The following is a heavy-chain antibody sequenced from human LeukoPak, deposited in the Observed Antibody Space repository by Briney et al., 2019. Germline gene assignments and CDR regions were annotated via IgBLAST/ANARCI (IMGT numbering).Heavy chain of an antibody. Sequence: ASVKVSCKASGYTFTSYGISWVRQAPGQGLEWMGIINPSGGSTSYAQKFQGRVTMTRDTSTSTVYMELSSLRSEDTAVYYCARDRGRWLPDYWGQGTLVTVSS. D-gene: IGHD5-24*01. CDR1: GYTFTSYG. J-gene: IGHJ4*02. CDR2: INPSGGST. CDR3: ARDRGRWLPDY. V-gene: IGHV1-46*01.